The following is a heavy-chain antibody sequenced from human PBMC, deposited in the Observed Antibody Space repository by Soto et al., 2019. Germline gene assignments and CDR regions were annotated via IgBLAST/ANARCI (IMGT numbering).Heavy chain of an antibody. J-gene: IGHJ3*02. V-gene: IGHV4-39*01. D-gene: IGHD3-10*01. Sequence: PSETRSLTCTGSGGSISRDIHYWGWIRQPPGKGLEWIGTIYYSGRTYYNPSLRSRVTISVDTSKNQFSLRLTSVTAADTAVYYCARHTDCGSGSSCLGSDNMDTDAFDIWAQGTMVT. CDR3: ARHTDCGSGSSCLGSDNMDTDAFDI. CDR1: GGSISRDIHY. CDR2: IYYSGRT.